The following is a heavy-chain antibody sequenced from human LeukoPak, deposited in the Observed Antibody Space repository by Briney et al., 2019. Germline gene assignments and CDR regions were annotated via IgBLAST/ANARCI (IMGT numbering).Heavy chain of an antibody. V-gene: IGHV3-66*01. Sequence: GGSLRLSCAASGFTVSSNYMSWVRQAPGKGLEWVSVIYSGGSTYYADSVKDRFTISRDNSKNTLYLQMNSLRAEDTAVYYCARGLPTGSWYFDLWGRGTLVTVSS. CDR1: GFTVSSNY. CDR2: IYSGGST. CDR3: ARGLPTGSWYFDL. D-gene: IGHD1-1*01. J-gene: IGHJ2*01.